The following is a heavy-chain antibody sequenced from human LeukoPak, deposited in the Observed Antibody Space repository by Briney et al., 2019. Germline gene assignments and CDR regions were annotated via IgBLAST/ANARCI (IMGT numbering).Heavy chain of an antibody. D-gene: IGHD3-3*01. CDR1: GDIVSSNSAA. CDR3: ARTSLRFLEWLFDY. J-gene: IGHJ4*02. CDR2: TYYRSKWYN. V-gene: IGHV6-1*01. Sequence: SQTLSLTCALSGDIVSSNSAAWNWIRQSPSRGLEWLGRTYYRSKWYNDYAVSVKSRITINPDTSKNQFSLQLNSVTPEDTAVYYCARTSLRFLEWLFDYWGQGTLVTVSS.